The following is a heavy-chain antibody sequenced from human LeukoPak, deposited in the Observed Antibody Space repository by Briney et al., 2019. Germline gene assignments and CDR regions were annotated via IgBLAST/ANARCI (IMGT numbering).Heavy chain of an antibody. J-gene: IGHJ4*02. D-gene: IGHD6-19*01. CDR2: IYYSGST. Sequence: SETLSLTCTVSGGSISSSSYYWGWIRQPPGKGLEWIGSIYYSGSTYYNPSLKSRVTISVDTSKDQFSLKLSSVTAADTAVYYCARQDSSGWDLDYWGQGTLVTVSS. CDR3: ARQDSSGWDLDY. V-gene: IGHV4-39*01. CDR1: GGSISSSSYY.